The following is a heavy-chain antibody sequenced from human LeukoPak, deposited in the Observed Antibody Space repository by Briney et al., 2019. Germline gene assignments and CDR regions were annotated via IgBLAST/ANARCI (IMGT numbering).Heavy chain of an antibody. D-gene: IGHD5-12*01. V-gene: IGHV1-8*02. Sequence: ASVKVSCKASGGTFSSYAISWVRLATGQGLEWMGGMNPNSGNTGYAQKFQGRVTMTRNTSISTAYMELSRLRSDDTDVYYCARDRAVATIGGVDYWGQGTLVTVSS. CDR3: ARDRAVATIGGVDY. J-gene: IGHJ4*02. CDR1: GGTFSSYA. CDR2: MNPNSGNT.